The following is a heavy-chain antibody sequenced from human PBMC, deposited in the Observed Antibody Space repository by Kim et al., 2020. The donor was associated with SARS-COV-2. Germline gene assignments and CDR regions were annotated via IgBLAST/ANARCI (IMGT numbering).Heavy chain of an antibody. Sequence: ASVKVSCKASRYTFTNYYIHWVRQAPGQGLEWMGIINPTSGGTSFPQKFQGRVTMTRDTSTTTVYMELSSLRSDDTAVYYCTGAEPLRANSAYYGLDVWGQGTTVTVSS. V-gene: IGHV1-46*01. J-gene: IGHJ6*02. CDR2: INPTSGGT. D-gene: IGHD2-15*01. CDR3: TGAEPLRANSAYYGLDV. CDR1: RYTFTNYY.